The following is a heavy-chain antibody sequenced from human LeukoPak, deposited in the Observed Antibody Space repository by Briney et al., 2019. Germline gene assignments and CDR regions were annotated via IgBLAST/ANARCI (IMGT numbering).Heavy chain of an antibody. Sequence: SETLSLTCAVYGGSFSGYYWSWIRQPPGKGLEWIGEINHSGSTNYNPSLKSRLPISVDTSKNQFSLKLSSVTAADTAVYYCARKYYYDSSGYSLYYFDYWGQGTLVTVSS. CDR2: INHSGST. D-gene: IGHD3-22*01. J-gene: IGHJ4*02. CDR1: GGSFSGYY. CDR3: ARKYYYDSSGYSLYYFDY. V-gene: IGHV4-34*01.